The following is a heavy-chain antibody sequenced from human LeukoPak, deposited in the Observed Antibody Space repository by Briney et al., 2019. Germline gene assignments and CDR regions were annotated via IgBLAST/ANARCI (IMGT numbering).Heavy chain of an antibody. J-gene: IGHJ5*02. CDR3: ARDLPKLEGNWFDP. V-gene: IGHV1-69*04. CDR2: IIPILGIA. Sequence: SVKVSCKASGGTFSSYAISWVRQAPGQGLEWMGRIIPILGIANYAQKFQGRVTITADKSTSTAYMELSSLRSEDTAVYYCARDLPKLEGNWFDPWGQGTLVTVSS. CDR1: GGTFSSYA.